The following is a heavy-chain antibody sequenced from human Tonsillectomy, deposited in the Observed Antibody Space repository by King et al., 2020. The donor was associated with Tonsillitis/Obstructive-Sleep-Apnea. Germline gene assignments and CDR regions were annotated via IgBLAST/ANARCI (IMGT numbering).Heavy chain of an antibody. CDR3: ARELGYCSSTSCHPVGMDV. V-gene: IGHV3-30*04. J-gene: IGHJ6*02. Sequence: VQLVESGGGVVQPGRSLRLSCAASGFTFSSYAMHWVRQAPGKGLEWVAVISYDGSNKYYADSVKGRFTISRDNSKNTLYLQMNSLRAEDTAVYYWARELGYCSSTSCHPVGMDVWGQGTTVTVSS. D-gene: IGHD2-2*01. CDR2: ISYDGSNK. CDR1: GFTFSSYA.